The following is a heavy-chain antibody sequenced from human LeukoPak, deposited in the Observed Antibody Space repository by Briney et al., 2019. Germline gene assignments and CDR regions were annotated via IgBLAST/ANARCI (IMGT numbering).Heavy chain of an antibody. Sequence: PGGSLRLSCAASGFTFSSYTMNWVRQAPGKGLEWVSSISTGSSYIYYADSVKGRFTISRDNSKNTLYPQMNSLRAEDTAVYYCAKDHRGARRWLQFRGSFDYWGQGTLVTVSS. CDR1: GFTFSSYT. J-gene: IGHJ4*02. D-gene: IGHD5-24*01. CDR2: ISTGSSYI. V-gene: IGHV3-21*04. CDR3: AKDHRGARRWLQFRGSFDY.